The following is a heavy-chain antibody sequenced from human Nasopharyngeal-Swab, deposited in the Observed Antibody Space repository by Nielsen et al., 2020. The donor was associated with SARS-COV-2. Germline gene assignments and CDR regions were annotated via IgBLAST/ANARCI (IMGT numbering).Heavy chain of an antibody. CDR2: ISGSGDST. J-gene: IGHJ5*02. V-gene: IGHV3-23*01. CDR3: AKRGVAVAATSWFDP. D-gene: IGHD2-15*01. Sequence: WIRQPPGKGLEWVSDISGSGDSTFYSDSVKGRFTMSRDNSKNMLYLQMSSLRAEDTAVYYCAKRGVAVAATSWFDPWGQGTLVTVSS.